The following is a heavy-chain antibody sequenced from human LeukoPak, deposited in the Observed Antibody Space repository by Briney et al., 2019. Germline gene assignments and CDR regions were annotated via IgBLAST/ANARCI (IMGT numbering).Heavy chain of an antibody. CDR2: INHSGST. V-gene: IGHV4-34*01. CDR3: ARVLAYYYGSGSIGRFDY. Sequence: WXXEINHSGSTNYNPSLKSRVTISVDTSKNQFSLKLSSVTAADTAVYYCARVLAYYYGSGSIGRFDYWGQGTLVTVSS. D-gene: IGHD3-10*01. J-gene: IGHJ4*02.